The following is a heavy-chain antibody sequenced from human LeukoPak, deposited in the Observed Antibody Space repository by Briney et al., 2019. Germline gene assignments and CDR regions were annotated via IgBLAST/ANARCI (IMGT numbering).Heavy chain of an antibody. CDR1: GFTFNSYA. V-gene: IGHV3-23*01. CDR3: VKDRTGTYTLDY. Sequence: GGSLRLSCAASGFTFNSYAMSWVRQAPGKGLEWVSGLSGTGGNTYYADSVKGRFTISRDNSKNTLNLQMNSLRAEDTAVYYCVKDRTGTYTLDYWGQGTLVTVSS. J-gene: IGHJ4*02. CDR2: LSGTGGNT. D-gene: IGHD3-10*01.